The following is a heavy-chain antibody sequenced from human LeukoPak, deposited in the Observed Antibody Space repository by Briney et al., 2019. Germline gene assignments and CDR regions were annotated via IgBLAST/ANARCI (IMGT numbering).Heavy chain of an antibody. V-gene: IGHV3-21*01. D-gene: IGHD1-26*01. CDR2: ISSSSSYI. Sequence: GGSLRLSCAASRFTFSSYSMNWVRQAPGKGPEWVSSISSSSSYIYYADSVKGRFTISRDNAKNSLYLQMNSLRAEDTAVYYCARARKVGASSFDYWGQGTLVTVSS. CDR1: RFTFSSYS. CDR3: ARARKVGASSFDY. J-gene: IGHJ4*02.